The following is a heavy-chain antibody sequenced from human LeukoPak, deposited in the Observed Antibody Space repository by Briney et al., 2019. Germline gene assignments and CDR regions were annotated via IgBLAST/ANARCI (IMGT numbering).Heavy chain of an antibody. D-gene: IGHD3-10*02. CDR2: ISSSGSTI. Sequence: GGSLRLSCTASGFTFNNHAMNWVRQAPGKGLEWVSYISSSGSTIYYADSVKGRFTISRDNAKNSLYLQMNSLRAEDTAVYYCAELGITMIGGVWGKGTTVTISS. J-gene: IGHJ6*04. V-gene: IGHV3-48*03. CDR3: AELGITMIGGV. CDR1: GFTFNNHA.